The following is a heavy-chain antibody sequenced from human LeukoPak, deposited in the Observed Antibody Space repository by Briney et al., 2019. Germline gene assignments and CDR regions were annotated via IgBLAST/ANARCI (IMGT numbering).Heavy chain of an antibody. Sequence: GGSLRLSCDASGFTFDDYAMHWVRQAPGKGLEWVAGVSWNSGSIGYADSVKGRFTISRDNAKNSLNLQMNSLRAEDSALYYCAKGREYQLRDAFDIWGQGTTVIVSS. V-gene: IGHV3-9*01. CDR2: VSWNSGSI. J-gene: IGHJ3*02. D-gene: IGHD2-2*01. CDR1: GFTFDDYA. CDR3: AKGREYQLRDAFDI.